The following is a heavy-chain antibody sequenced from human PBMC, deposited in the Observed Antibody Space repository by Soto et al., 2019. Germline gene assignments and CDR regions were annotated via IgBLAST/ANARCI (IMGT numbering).Heavy chain of an antibody. J-gene: IGHJ6*02. V-gene: IGHV4-30-2*01. CDR2: IYHSGST. CDR1: GGSISSGGYS. CDR3: TINPDYYYGMDV. Sequence: PSETLSLTCAVSGGSISSGGYSWSWIRQPPGKGLEWIGYIYHSGSTYYNPSLKSRVTISVDRSKNQFSLKLSSVTAADTAVYYCTINPDYYYGMDVWGQGTTVTVSS.